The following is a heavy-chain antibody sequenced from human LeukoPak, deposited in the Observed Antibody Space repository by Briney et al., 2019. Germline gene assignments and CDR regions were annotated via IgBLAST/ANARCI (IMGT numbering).Heavy chain of an antibody. V-gene: IGHV1-8*01. CDR1: GYTFTSSD. CDR3: AREGEYYYYMDV. J-gene: IGHJ6*03. Sequence: ASVKVSYKASGYTFTSSDINWVRQAPGQGLEWMGYMNPNSGNTGYAQKFQGRVTMTRDTSISTAYMELSSLRSEDTAVYYCAREGEYYYYMDVWGRGTTVTVSS. CDR2: MNPNSGNT.